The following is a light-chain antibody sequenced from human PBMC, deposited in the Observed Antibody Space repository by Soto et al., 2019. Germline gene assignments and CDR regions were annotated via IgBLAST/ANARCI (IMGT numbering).Light chain of an antibody. J-gene: IGLJ2*01. CDR1: SSDVGSYNL. CDR2: EGS. Sequence: QSALTQPASVSGSPGQSITISCTGTSSDVGSYNLVSWYQQHPGKAPKLMIYEGSKRPSGVSNRFSGSKSGNTASLTISGLQAEDVADYYCCSYAGSSTRVVFGGGTKVTVL. CDR3: CSYAGSSTRVV. V-gene: IGLV2-23*01.